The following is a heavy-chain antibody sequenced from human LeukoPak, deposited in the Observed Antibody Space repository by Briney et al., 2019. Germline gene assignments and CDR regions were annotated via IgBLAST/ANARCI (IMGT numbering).Heavy chain of an antibody. CDR3: ARDGAGMTGTGLDY. D-gene: IGHD3-9*01. CDR2: IHYTGNT. V-gene: IGHV4-61*01. Sequence: SETLPLTCTVSNGSINFVSYYWSWIRQPPGKGLEWLGYIHYTGNTIYNPSLKSRVTISMDTAKNQFSLKVSSVTAADTAVYYCARDGAGMTGTGLDYWGQGILATVSS. J-gene: IGHJ4*02. CDR1: NGSINFVSYY.